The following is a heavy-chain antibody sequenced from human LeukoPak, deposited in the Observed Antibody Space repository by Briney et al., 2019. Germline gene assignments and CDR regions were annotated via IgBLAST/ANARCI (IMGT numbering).Heavy chain of an antibody. Sequence: GGSLRLSRAASGFTFSGSAMHWVRQASGKGLAWDGCIRTKGKSYATEYAASVKGRFIISRDDLKNTAYLQMNSLKTEDTAVYYCSTGLYDYDSGSYSFPWGQGTQVTVSS. CDR1: GFTFSGSA. V-gene: IGHV3-73*01. CDR3: STGLYDYDSGSYSFP. D-gene: IGHD3-10*01. J-gene: IGHJ5*02. CDR2: IRTKGKSYAT.